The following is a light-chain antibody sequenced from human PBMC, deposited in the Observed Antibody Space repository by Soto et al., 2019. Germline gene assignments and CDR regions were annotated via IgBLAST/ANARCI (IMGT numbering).Light chain of an antibody. CDR2: EVS. V-gene: IGLV2-14*01. CDR1: SSDVGGYNY. CDR3: SSNGSTSTRYV. J-gene: IGLJ1*01. Sequence: QSVLTQPAAVSGSPGQSITISCTGTSSDVGGYNYVSWYQQHPGKAPKLMIYEVSNRPSGVSNRFSGSKSGNTASLTISGLQAEDEADYFCSSNGSTSTRYVFGTGTKLTVI.